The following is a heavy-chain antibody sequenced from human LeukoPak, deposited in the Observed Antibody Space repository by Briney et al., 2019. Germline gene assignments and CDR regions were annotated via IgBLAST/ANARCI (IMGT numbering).Heavy chain of an antibody. CDR2: IYASGST. V-gene: IGHV4-61*02. D-gene: IGHD3-3*01. Sequence: SETLSLTCTVSGGSLSSGSDYWSWIRQSAGKGLEWIGRIYASGSTNYNPTLKSRVTISVDTSKNQFSLKLSSVTAADTAVYYCARSGYSNFDYWGQGTLVTVSS. CDR3: ARSGYSNFDY. CDR1: GGSLSSGSDY. J-gene: IGHJ4*02.